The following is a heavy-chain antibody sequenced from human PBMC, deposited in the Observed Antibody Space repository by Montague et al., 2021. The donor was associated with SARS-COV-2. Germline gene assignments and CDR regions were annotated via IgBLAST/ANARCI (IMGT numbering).Heavy chain of an antibody. CDR2: INHSGST. Sequence: SETLSLTCAVYGGSFSGYYWSWIRQPPGKGLEWIGEINHSGSTNYNPSLMSRVTISVDTSKNQFSLKLSSVTAADTAVYYCARSGWEQLVRARYYYYYGMDVWGQGTTVTVSS. CDR3: ARSGWEQLVRARYYYYYGMDV. CDR1: GGSFSGYY. J-gene: IGHJ6*02. V-gene: IGHV4-34*01. D-gene: IGHD6-6*01.